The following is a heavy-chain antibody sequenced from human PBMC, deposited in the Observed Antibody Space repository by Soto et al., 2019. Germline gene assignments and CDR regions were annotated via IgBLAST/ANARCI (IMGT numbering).Heavy chain of an antibody. CDR3: ARGESYYYDSSGYLDY. D-gene: IGHD3-22*01. Sequence: QVQLVESGGGVVQPGRSLRLSCADSGFTFSSYAMHWVRQAPGKGLEWVAVISYDGSNKYYADSVKGRFTISRDNSKNTLYLQMNSLRAEDTAVYYCARGESYYYDSSGYLDYWGQGTLVTVSS. CDR2: ISYDGSNK. J-gene: IGHJ4*02. V-gene: IGHV3-30-3*01. CDR1: GFTFSSYA.